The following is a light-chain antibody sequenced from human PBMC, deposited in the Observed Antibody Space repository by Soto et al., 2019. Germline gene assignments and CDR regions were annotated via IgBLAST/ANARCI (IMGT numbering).Light chain of an antibody. CDR1: QSVDNF. CDR3: QQRTL. V-gene: IGKV3-11*01. J-gene: IGKJ4*01. CDR2: DAF. Sequence: IVLTQSPATLSLSPGERATLSCRARQSVDNFLAWYQQKVGKAPRLLIYDAFNMATGTTARFSGSGSGTDFTLTISSLEPEDFAVYYCQQRTLFGGGTKVQIK.